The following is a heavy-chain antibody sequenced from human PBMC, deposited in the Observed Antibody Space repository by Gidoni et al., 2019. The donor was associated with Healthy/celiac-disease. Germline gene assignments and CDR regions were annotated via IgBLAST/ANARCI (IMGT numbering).Heavy chain of an antibody. CDR1: GFTFSSYS. D-gene: IGHD2-15*01. CDR3: ARDPEYCSGGSCYVSIQRGAFDI. CDR2: ISSSSSYI. V-gene: IGHV3-21*01. J-gene: IGHJ3*02. Sequence: EVQLVESGGGLVKPGGSLRLSCAASGFTFSSYSMNWVRQAPGKGLEWVSSISSSSSYIYYADSVKGRFTISRDNAKNSLYLQMNSLRAEDTAVYYCARDPEYCSGGSCYVSIQRGAFDIWGQGTMVTVSS.